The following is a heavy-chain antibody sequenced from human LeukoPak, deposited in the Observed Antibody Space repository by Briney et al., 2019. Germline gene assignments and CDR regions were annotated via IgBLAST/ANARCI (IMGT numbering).Heavy chain of an antibody. CDR1: GGTFSSYA. CDR3: ARVMFRYNWNDGDNAFDI. CDR2: IIPIFGTA. D-gene: IGHD1-1*01. V-gene: IGHV1-69*13. Sequence: SVKVSCKASGGTFSSYAISWVRQAPGQGLEWMGGIIPIFGTANYAQKFQGRVTITADESTSTAYMELSSLRSEDTAVYYCARVMFRYNWNDGDNAFDIWGQGTMVTVSS. J-gene: IGHJ3*02.